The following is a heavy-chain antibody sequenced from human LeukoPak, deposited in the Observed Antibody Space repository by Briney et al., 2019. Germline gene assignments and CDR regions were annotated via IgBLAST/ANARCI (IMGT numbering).Heavy chain of an antibody. CDR1: GGSISSYY. Sequence: SETLSLTCTVSGGSISSYYWSWIRQPAGKGLEWIGRIYTSGSTNYNPSLKSRVTMSVDTSKNQFSLKLSSVTAADTAVYYCATSMVRGVYADAAFGIWGQGTMVTVSS. D-gene: IGHD3-10*01. CDR2: IYTSGST. CDR3: ATSMVRGVYADAAFGI. J-gene: IGHJ3*02. V-gene: IGHV4-4*07.